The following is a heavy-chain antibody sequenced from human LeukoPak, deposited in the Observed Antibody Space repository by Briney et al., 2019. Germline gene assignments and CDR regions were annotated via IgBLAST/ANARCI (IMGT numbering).Heavy chain of an antibody. CDR3: ARGRLLWFGELLSYFDY. V-gene: IGHV3-7*01. Sequence: GGSLRLSCAASGFTFSSYWMSWVRQAPGKGLEWVASIKQDGSEKYYVDSVKGRFTISRDNAKNSLYLQMNSLRAEDTAVYYCARGRLLWFGELLSYFDYWGQGTLVTVSS. CDR1: GFTFSSYW. CDR2: IKQDGSEK. D-gene: IGHD3-10*01. J-gene: IGHJ4*02.